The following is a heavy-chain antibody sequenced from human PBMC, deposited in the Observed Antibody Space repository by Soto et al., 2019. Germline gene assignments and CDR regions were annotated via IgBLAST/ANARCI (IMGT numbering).Heavy chain of an antibody. J-gene: IGHJ4*02. CDR3: ARDGRYCSSTSCYMGGFDY. D-gene: IGHD2-2*02. Sequence: QVQLVESGGGVVQPGRSLRLSCAASGFTFSSYGMHWVRQAPGKGLEWVAVIWYDGSNKYYADSVKGRFTISRDNSKNTLYLQRNSLRAEDTAVYYCARDGRYCSSTSCYMGGFDYWGQGTLVTVSS. V-gene: IGHV3-33*01. CDR2: IWYDGSNK. CDR1: GFTFSSYG.